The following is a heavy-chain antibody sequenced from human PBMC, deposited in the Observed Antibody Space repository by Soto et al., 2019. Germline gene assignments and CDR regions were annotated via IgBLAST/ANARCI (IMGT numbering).Heavy chain of an antibody. J-gene: IGHJ4*02. V-gene: IGHV1-58*01. CDR2: IVVGSGNT. CDR3: AAVSGSYYASYYFDY. CDR1: GFTFTSPA. Sequence: QMQLVQSGPEVKKPGTSVKVSCKASGFTFTSPAVQWVRQARGQRLEWIGWIVVGSGNTNYAQKFQERVTITRDMSTSTAYMELSSLRSEDTAVYYCAAVSGSYYASYYFDYWGQGTLVTVSS. D-gene: IGHD1-26*01.